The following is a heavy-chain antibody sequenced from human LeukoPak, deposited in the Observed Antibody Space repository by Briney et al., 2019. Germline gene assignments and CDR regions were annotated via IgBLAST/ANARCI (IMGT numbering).Heavy chain of an antibody. V-gene: IGHV4-34*01. CDR2: INHSGST. CDR3: ARGREVRGVAETPHVLIDY. CDR1: DGSFSGYY. J-gene: IGHJ4*02. D-gene: IGHD3-10*01. Sequence: PSETLSLTCAVYDGSFSGYYWSWIRQPPGKGLEWIGEINHSGSTNYNPSLKSRVTISVDTSKNQFSLKLSSVTAADTAVYYCARGREVRGVAETPHVLIDYWGQGTLVTVSS.